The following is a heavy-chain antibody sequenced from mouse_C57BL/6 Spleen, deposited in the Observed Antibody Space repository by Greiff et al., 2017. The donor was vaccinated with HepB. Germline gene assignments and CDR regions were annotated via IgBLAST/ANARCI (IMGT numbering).Heavy chain of an antibody. CDR2: IDPSDSYT. V-gene: IGHV1-69*01. J-gene: IGHJ2*01. CDR3: ARDALYYFDY. CDR1: GYTFTSYW. Sequence: QVHVKQPGAELVMPGASVKLSCKASGYTFTSYWMHWVKQRPGQGLEWIGEIDPSDSYTNYNQKFKGKSTLTVDKSSSTAYMQLSSLTSEDSAVYYCARDALYYFDYWGQGTTLTVSS.